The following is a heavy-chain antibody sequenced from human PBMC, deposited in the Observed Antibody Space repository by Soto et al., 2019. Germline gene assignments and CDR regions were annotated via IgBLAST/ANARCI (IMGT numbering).Heavy chain of an antibody. Sequence: EVQLLESGGGLVQPGGSLRLSCAASGFTFSSYAMSWVRQAPGKGLEWVSAISGSGGSTYYADSVKGRFTISRDNSKNTLYLQMNSLRAEDTSVYYCAKKTLRWWELPYFFDYWGHGTLVTVSS. D-gene: IGHD1-26*01. CDR2: ISGSGGST. CDR1: GFTFSSYA. J-gene: IGHJ4*01. V-gene: IGHV3-23*01. CDR3: AKKTLRWWELPYFFDY.